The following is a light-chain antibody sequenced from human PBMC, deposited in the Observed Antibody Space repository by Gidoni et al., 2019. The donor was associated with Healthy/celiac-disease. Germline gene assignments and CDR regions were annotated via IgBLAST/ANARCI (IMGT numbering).Light chain of an antibody. Sequence: EIVSTQSPGILSLSPGERATLSCRASQSVSSSYLAWYQQKPGQAPRLLIYGASSRATGIPDRLSGSGSGTDFTLTISRLGPEDFAVYYCQQYGSSPRTFGGGTRVEIK. V-gene: IGKV3-20*01. CDR2: GAS. CDR1: QSVSSSY. CDR3: QQYGSSPRT. J-gene: IGKJ4*01.